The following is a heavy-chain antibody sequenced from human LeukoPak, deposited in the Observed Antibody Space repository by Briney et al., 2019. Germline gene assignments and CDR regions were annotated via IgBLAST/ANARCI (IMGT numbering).Heavy chain of an antibody. CDR3: ASRQYDILTGYDGALDI. CDR1: GFTFSTFA. J-gene: IGHJ3*02. Sequence: GGSLRLSCAASGFTFSTFAMSWVRQAPGKGLEWVSIISASGGSTYYADSVKGRFTISRDNSKNTVYLQINSLRAEDTAVYYCASRQYDILTGYDGALDIWGQGTMVTVSS. D-gene: IGHD3-9*01. V-gene: IGHV3-23*01. CDR2: ISASGGST.